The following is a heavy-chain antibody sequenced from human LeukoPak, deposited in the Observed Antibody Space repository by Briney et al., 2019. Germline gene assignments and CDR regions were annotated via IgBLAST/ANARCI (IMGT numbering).Heavy chain of an antibody. V-gene: IGHV4-34*01. CDR2: INHSGST. D-gene: IGHD6-13*01. J-gene: IGHJ6*02. Sequence: SETLSLTCAVYGGSFSGYYWSWIRQPPGKGLEWIGEINHSGSTNYNPSLKSRVTISVDTSKNQFSLKLSSVTAADTAVYYCATGFSSSWNYYYGMDVWGQGTTVTVS. CDR1: GGSFSGYY. CDR3: ATGFSSSWNYYYGMDV.